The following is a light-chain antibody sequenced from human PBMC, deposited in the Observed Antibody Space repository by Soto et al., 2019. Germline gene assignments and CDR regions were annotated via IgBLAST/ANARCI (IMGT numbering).Light chain of an antibody. J-gene: IGKJ4*01. Sequence: DIQMTQSPSSLSASVGDRVTITCRASQGVSSYLAWYQQKPGKVPKLLIYAASTLHSGVSSRFSGSGSGTDFTLTISNLQPEDFATYYCQQTSSTPTFGGGTKVEIK. CDR1: QGVSSY. CDR2: AAS. CDR3: QQTSSTPT. V-gene: IGKV1-27*01.